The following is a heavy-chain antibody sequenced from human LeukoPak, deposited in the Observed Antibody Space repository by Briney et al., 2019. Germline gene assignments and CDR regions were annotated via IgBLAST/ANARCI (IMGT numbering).Heavy chain of an antibody. CDR1: GYTFTDYY. CDR2: INPNSGDT. J-gene: IGHJ6*02. V-gene: IGHV1-2*02. CDR3: ARDPYCSGGSCYWGGYYYYGMDV. D-gene: IGHD2-15*01. Sequence: ASVKVSCKASGYTFTDYYMHWVRQAPGQGLEWMGWINPNSGDTHYAQKFQGSVTMTRDTSISTAYMELNSLTFDDTAVYYCARDPYCSGGSCYWGGYYYYGMDVWGQGTTVTVSS.